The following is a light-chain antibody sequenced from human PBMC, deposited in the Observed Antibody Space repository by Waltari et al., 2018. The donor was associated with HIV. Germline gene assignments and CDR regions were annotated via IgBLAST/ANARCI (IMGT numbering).Light chain of an antibody. V-gene: IGKV1-33*01. CDR3: QQYENLPRT. Sequence: DIQLTPSPSSLAASVGDRVNTTCQANQDINTYLNWYQPKPGSAPKLLIYDASNLEMGVPSTFSGSGSGTDFTFTISSLEPADIATYYCQQYENLPRTFGGGTKVEIK. CDR2: DAS. CDR1: QDINTY. J-gene: IGKJ4*02.